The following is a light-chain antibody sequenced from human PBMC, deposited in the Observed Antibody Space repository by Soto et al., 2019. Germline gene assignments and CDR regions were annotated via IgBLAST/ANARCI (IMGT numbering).Light chain of an antibody. V-gene: IGKV1-39*01. Sequence: DIQMTQSPSSLSASVGDRVTITCRASQSISSFLNWYQQKPGNAPKYLIYAASMLRDGVPSRFSGSGSETHFTLTINSLQPEDFATYYFQQSYSMPYTFGHGTKLEIK. CDR2: AAS. CDR3: QQSYSMPYT. J-gene: IGKJ2*01. CDR1: QSISSF.